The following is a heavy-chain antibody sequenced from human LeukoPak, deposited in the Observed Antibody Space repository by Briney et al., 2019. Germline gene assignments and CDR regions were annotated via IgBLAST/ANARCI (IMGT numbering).Heavy chain of an antibody. CDR2: INPNSGGT. CDR1: GYTFTDYY. CDR3: ARIGYNHYFDY. D-gene: IGHD1-14*01. Sequence: ASVKVSCKASGYTFTDYYLHWVRQAPGQGLEWMGWINPNSGGTNYAQTFQGRVTMTRDTSITTAYLELSRLRSDDTAVYYCARIGYNHYFDYWGQGTLVTISS. V-gene: IGHV1-2*02. J-gene: IGHJ4*02.